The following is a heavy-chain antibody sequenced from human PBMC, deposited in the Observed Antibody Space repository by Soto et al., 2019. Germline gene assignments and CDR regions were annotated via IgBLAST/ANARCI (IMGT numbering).Heavy chain of an antibody. CDR2: ISTSGTT. J-gene: IGHJ5*02. CDR1: GGSVNGYY. Sequence: PSETLSLTCAVYGGSVNGYYWTWIRQPAGKGLDWIGRISTSGTTNYNPSLKSRVTMSVDTSKNHFSLNLSSVTAADTAVYYCAREAGPDRWFDPWGQGTLVTVSS. D-gene: IGHD6-19*01. V-gene: IGHV4-59*10. CDR3: AREAGPDRWFDP.